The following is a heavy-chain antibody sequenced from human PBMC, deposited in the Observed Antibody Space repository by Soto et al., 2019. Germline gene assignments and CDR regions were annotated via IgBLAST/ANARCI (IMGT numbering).Heavy chain of an antibody. Sequence: QVQLQESGPGLVKPSETLSLTCTVSGGSIRSYYWSWIRQPPGKRLEWIGYIYYSGSTNYNPSLKSRVPRSVDTSKNQLSLKLSSVTPADTAVYYCATGGGRFNYGMDVWGQGTTVTVSS. CDR2: IYYSGST. J-gene: IGHJ6*02. D-gene: IGHD3-10*01. CDR1: GGSIRSYY. CDR3: ATGGGRFNYGMDV. V-gene: IGHV4-59*01.